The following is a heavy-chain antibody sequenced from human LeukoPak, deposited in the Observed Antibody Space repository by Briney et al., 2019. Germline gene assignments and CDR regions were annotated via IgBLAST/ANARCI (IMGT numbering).Heavy chain of an antibody. D-gene: IGHD6-19*01. J-gene: IGHJ4*02. CDR2: INHSGST. Sequence: SETLSLTCAVYGGSFSGYYWSWIRQPPGKGLEWIGEINHSGSTNYNSSLKSRVTISVDTSKNQFSLKLSSVTAADTAVYYCARASSGWVTYYFDYWGQGTLVTVSS. CDR1: GGSFSGYY. V-gene: IGHV4-34*01. CDR3: ARASSGWVTYYFDY.